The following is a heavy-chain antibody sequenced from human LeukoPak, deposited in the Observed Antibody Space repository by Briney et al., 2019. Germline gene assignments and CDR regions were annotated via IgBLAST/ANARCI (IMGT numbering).Heavy chain of an antibody. V-gene: IGHV3-23*01. D-gene: IGHD5-18*01. Sequence: GGSLRLACAASGFTFRNYAMSWVRQAPGKGLEWVSAISGSGTTTHYADSVKGRFTVSRDNSKNMVYLQMDSLRAEDTAVYYCAKGGYSYGYFDYWGQGTLVTVSS. CDR1: GFTFRNYA. J-gene: IGHJ4*02. CDR3: AKGGYSYGYFDY. CDR2: ISGSGTTT.